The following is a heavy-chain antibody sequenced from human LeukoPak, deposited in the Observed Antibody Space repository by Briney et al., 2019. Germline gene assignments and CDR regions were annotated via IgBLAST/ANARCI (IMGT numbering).Heavy chain of an antibody. CDR3: ARDSYDSSGYYEILFDY. D-gene: IGHD3-22*01. Sequence: SETLSLTCTVPGGSISSGSYYWSWIRQPAGKGLEWIGRIYTSGSTNYNPSLKSRVTISVDTSKNQFSLKLSSVTAADTAVYYCARDSYDSSGYYEILFDYWGQGTLVTVSS. CDR2: IYTSGST. J-gene: IGHJ4*02. CDR1: GGSISSGSYY. V-gene: IGHV4-61*02.